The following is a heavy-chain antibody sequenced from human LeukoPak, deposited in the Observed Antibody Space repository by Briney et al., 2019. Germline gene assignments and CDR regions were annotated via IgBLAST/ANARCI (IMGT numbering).Heavy chain of an antibody. D-gene: IGHD3-22*01. Sequence: PGGSLRLSWGASGFTFSTYGMHWVPEAPGKGREGGAFIRSDGTEKYYIDSVKRRLSIARDNSKNTVYLQMHSLRPEDTALYFCAKDGDTGGYSYFDYWGQGTLVSVSS. CDR1: GFTFSTYG. CDR2: IRSDGTEK. CDR3: AKDGDTGGYSYFDY. V-gene: IGHV3-30*02. J-gene: IGHJ4*02.